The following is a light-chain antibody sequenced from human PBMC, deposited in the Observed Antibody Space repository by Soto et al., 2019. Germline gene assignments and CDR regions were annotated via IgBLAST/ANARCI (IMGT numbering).Light chain of an antibody. CDR3: HQYDSWPLT. CDR1: QSVSIN. J-gene: IGKJ4*01. V-gene: IGKV3-15*01. CDR2: GAS. Sequence: EIVITQSPATLSVSTGERATLSCRASQSVSINLAWYQQKPGQAPRLLIYGASTRATGIPARFSGSGSGTDFSLTISRLEPEDFAVYYCHQYDSWPLTFGGGTKVDIK.